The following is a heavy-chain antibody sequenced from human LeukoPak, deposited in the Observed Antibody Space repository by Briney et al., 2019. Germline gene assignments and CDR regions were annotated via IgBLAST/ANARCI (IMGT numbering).Heavy chain of an antibody. J-gene: IGHJ4*02. Sequence: GESLKISCKGSGYSFANYWIGWERQMPGKGLEWMGFIYPGDSDARYSPSFQGQVTLSADKSINTAYMQWSSLRASDTAMYYCATKLHGDYFDYWGQGSLVTVSS. CDR3: ATKLHGDYFDY. V-gene: IGHV5-51*01. D-gene: IGHD4-17*01. CDR1: GYSFANYW. CDR2: IYPGDSDA.